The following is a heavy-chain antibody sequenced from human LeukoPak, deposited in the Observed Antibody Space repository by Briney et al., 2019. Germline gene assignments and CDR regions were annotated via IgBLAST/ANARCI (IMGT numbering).Heavy chain of an antibody. CDR1: GFIFSSYA. Sequence: HAGGSLRLSCAASGFIFSSYAMHWVRQAPGKGLEWVAVISYDGSNKYYADSVKGRFTISRDNSKNTLYLQMNSLRAEDTAVYYCARVPGRSGQDFVDYWGQGTLVTVSS. J-gene: IGHJ4*02. V-gene: IGHV3-30*04. D-gene: IGHD6-19*01. CDR2: ISYDGSNK. CDR3: ARVPGRSGQDFVDY.